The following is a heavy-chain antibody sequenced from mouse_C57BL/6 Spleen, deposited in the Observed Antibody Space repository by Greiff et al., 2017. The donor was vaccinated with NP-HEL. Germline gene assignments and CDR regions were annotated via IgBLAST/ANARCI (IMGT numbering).Heavy chain of an antibody. V-gene: IGHV1-64*01. CDR2: IHPNSGST. D-gene: IGHD1-1*01. CDR1: GYTFTSYW. Sequence: VQLQQPGAELVKPGASVKLSCKASGYTFTSYWMHWVKPRPGQGLEWIGMIHPNSGSTNYNEKFKSKATLTVDKSSSTAYMQLSSLTSEDSAVYYCARRGTVVATYYAMDYWGQGTSVTVSS. CDR3: ARRGTVVATYYAMDY. J-gene: IGHJ4*01.